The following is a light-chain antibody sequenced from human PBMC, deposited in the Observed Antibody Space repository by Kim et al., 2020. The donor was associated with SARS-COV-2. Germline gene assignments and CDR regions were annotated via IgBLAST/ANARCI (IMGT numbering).Light chain of an antibody. Sequence: QSVLTQPASASGTPGQRVTISCSGSSSNIGSNYVYWYQQLPGTAPKLLIYRNNQRPSGVPDQFSGSKSGTSASLAISGLRSEDEADYYCASWDDSMSGYVFGTGTKVTVL. CDR2: RNN. V-gene: IGLV1-47*01. CDR3: ASWDDSMSGYV. CDR1: SSNIGSNY. J-gene: IGLJ1*01.